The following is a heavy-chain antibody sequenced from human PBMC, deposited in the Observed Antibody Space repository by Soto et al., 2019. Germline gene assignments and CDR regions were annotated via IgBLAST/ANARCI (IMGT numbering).Heavy chain of an antibody. Sequence: ASVKVSCKASGYTFTSYGISWVRQAPGQGLEWMGWISAYNGNTNYAQKLQGRVTMTTDTSTSTAYMELRSLRSDDTAVYYGARVQRGVVVTADYYYYYGMDVWGQGTTVTVSS. V-gene: IGHV1-18*01. CDR1: GYTFTSYG. CDR2: ISAYNGNT. J-gene: IGHJ6*02. CDR3: ARVQRGVVVTADYYYYYGMDV. D-gene: IGHD2-21*02.